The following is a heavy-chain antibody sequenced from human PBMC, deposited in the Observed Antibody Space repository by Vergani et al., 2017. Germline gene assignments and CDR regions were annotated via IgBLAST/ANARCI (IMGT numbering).Heavy chain of an antibody. CDR1: GFTFSNSA. Sequence: EVHLLESGGGLVQSGGSLRLSCAASGFTFSNSAVSWVRQAPGRGLAWVSAISGSGGSTYYADSVKGRFTISRDNSKNTLYLQMNSLRAEDTAVYYCASRFGGSYFGREQTWYFDLWGRGTLVTVSS. D-gene: IGHD1-26*01. J-gene: IGHJ2*01. CDR3: ASRFGGSYFGREQTWYFDL. CDR2: ISGSGGST. V-gene: IGHV3-23*01.